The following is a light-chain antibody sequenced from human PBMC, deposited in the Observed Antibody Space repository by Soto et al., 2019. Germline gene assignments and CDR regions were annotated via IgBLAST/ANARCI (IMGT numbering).Light chain of an antibody. CDR3: QQNYSPPFS. CDR2: AAS. V-gene: IGKV1-39*01. J-gene: IGKJ3*01. CDR1: ETISSY. Sequence: DIQMTQSPSSLSASVGDRVTITCRASETISSYLNWYQQKPGKAPKVLIYAASSLQSGVPLRFSGIRSMTDFTLTISTLQPEDCATYYYQQNYSPPFSFGPGTLLDIK.